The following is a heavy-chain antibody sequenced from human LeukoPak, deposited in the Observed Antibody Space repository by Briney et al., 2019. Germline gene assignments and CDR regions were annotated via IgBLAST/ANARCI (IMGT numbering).Heavy chain of an antibody. D-gene: IGHD3-9*01. V-gene: IGHV3-21*01. CDR3: ARQSVSYDILTGPNYYGMDV. CDR1: GFTFSSYS. Sequence: PGGSLRLSCAASGFTFSSYSMNWVRQAPGKGLEWVSSISSSSSYIYYADSVKGRFTISRDNAKNSLYLQMNSLRAEDTAVYYCARQSVSYDILTGPNYYGMDVWGQGTTVTVSS. J-gene: IGHJ6*02. CDR2: ISSSSSYI.